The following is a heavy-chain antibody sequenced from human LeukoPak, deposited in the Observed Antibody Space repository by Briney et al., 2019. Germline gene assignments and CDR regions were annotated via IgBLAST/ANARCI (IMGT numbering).Heavy chain of an antibody. CDR2: IDRSGST. CDR1: GGSFSGYS. V-gene: IGHV4-34*01. Sequence: SETLSLTCAVYGGSFSGYSWTWIRQPPGKGLEWIGEIDRSGSTNYNPALKSRLTISVDTSKNQFSLKLSSVTAADTAVYYCARGSATGLAYWGQGTLVTFSS. CDR3: ARGSATGLAY. D-gene: IGHD1-1*01. J-gene: IGHJ4*02.